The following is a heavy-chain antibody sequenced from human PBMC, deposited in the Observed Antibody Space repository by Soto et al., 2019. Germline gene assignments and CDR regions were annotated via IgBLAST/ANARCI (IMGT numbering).Heavy chain of an antibody. CDR1: GFTFTSSA. J-gene: IGHJ6*02. CDR3: AAEPIYDSSEYGMYV. D-gene: IGHD3-22*01. V-gene: IGHV1-58*02. Sequence: SVKVSCKASGFTFTSSAMQWVRQARGQRLEWIGWIVVGSGNTNYAQKFQERVTITRDMSTSTAYMELSSLRSEDTAVYYCAAEPIYDSSEYGMYVWGQGTTVTVSS. CDR2: IVVGSGNT.